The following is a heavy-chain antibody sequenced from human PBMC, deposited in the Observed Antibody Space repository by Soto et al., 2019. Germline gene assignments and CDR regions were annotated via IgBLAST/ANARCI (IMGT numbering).Heavy chain of an antibody. Sequence: QVQLQESGPGLVKPSQTLSLTCTVSGGSISSGDYYWSWIRQPPGKGLEWIGYIYYSGSTYYNPSLKSRVTISVDTSKNQFSLKLSSVTDADTAVYYCARGQEDSSGWPLFDYWGQGTLVTVSS. V-gene: IGHV4-30-4*01. CDR2: IYYSGST. D-gene: IGHD6-19*01. CDR1: GGSISSGDYY. CDR3: ARGQEDSSGWPLFDY. J-gene: IGHJ4*02.